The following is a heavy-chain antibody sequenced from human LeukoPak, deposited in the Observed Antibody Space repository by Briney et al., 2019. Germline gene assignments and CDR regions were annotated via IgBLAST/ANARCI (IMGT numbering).Heavy chain of an antibody. CDR2: ISGSGGST. CDR1: GFTVSSNY. D-gene: IGHD2/OR15-2a*01. CDR3: VSFYETY. V-gene: IGHV3-23*01. Sequence: PGGSLRLSCAASGFTVSSNYMSWVRQAPGKGLEWVSAISGSGGSTYYADSVKGRFTISKDNAKNTVYLQMNSLRAEDTAVYYCVSFYETYWGRGTLVTVSS. J-gene: IGHJ4*02.